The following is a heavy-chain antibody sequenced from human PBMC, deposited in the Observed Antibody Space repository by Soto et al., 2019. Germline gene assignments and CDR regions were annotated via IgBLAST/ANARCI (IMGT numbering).Heavy chain of an antibody. J-gene: IGHJ4*02. CDR2: LYPNGRA. CDR3: ARGLGREYQDNRNYFHLDY. CDR1: GVPGSRNF. D-gene: IGHD1-20*01. V-gene: IGHV3-53*01. Sequence: GSLRPLFGSLGVPGSRNFLNWVRQAPGEGLKWVSVLYPNGRAFYADSVKGRFTISTDNSQNSVYLLMNTLRAEDTAIYYCARGLGREYQDNRNYFHLDYWGQGTLVTVSS.